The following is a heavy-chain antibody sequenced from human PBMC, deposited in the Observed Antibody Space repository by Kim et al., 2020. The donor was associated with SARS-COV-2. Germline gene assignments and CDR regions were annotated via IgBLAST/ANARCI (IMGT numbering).Heavy chain of an antibody. D-gene: IGHD3-9*01. J-gene: IGHJ3*02. Sequence: KGRFTISRDNAKNSLDLQRNSLRAEDTAVYYCARRGYDILTGYYNDAFDIWGQGTMVTVSS. CDR3: ARRGYDILTGYYNDAFDI. V-gene: IGHV3-11*03.